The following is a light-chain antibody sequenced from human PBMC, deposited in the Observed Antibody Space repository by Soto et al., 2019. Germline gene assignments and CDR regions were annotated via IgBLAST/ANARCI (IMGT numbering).Light chain of an antibody. Sequence: QSALTQPPSASGSPGQSVTISCTGTSSDVGGYNYVSWYQQHPGKAPKLLIHDVSKRPSGVPDRFSGSKSGNAASLTVSGLQAEDEADYYCGSYGGSKGVVFGGGTKLTVL. V-gene: IGLV2-8*01. CDR1: SSDVGGYNY. J-gene: IGLJ2*01. CDR3: GSYGGSKGVV. CDR2: DVS.